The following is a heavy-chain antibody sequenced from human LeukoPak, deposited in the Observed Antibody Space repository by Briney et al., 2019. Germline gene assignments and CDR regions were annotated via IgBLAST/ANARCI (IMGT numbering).Heavy chain of an antibody. CDR1: GFTFSSYA. CDR2: IKQDGSEK. Sequence: PGGSLRLSCAASGFTFSSYAMSWVRQAPGKGLEWVANIKQDGSEKYYVDSVKGRFTISRDNAKNSLYLQMNSLRAEDTAVYYCGRWFDPWGQGTLVTVSS. J-gene: IGHJ5*02. V-gene: IGHV3-7*01. CDR3: GRWFDP.